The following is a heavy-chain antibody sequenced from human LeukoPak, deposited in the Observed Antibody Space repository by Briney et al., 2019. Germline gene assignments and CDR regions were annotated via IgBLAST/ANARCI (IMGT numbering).Heavy chain of an antibody. CDR2: IYYSGST. J-gene: IGHJ6*03. CDR3: ARVEEGYGSGRRENYYYYYMDV. D-gene: IGHD3-10*01. V-gene: IGHV4-59*01. CDR1: GGSISSYY. Sequence: SETLSLTCTVSGGSISSYYWSWIRQPPGKGLEWIGYIYYSGSTNYNPSLRSRVTISVDTSKNQFSLKLRSVSAADTAVYYCARVEEGYGSGRRENYYYYYMDVWGKGTTVTISS.